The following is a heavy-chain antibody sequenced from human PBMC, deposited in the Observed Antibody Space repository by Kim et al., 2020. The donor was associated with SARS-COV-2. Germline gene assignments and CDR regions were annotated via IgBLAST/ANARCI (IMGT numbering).Heavy chain of an antibody. CDR2: MSTGGGIE. CDR3: ARDPVAGDPDYFDF. V-gene: IGHV3-30*09. Sequence: GGFLRLSCAVSGFPFSDYVLHWVRQAPGKGLEWVAVMSTGGGIEIYPDSVKGRFAISRDNSKNTLYLQMNNLRPDDTAVYYCARDPVAGDPDYFDFWGQGTLVVVSS. D-gene: IGHD2-15*01. J-gene: IGHJ4*02. CDR1: GFPFSDYV.